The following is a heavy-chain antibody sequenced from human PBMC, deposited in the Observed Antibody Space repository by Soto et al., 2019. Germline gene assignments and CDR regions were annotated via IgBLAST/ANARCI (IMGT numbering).Heavy chain of an antibody. Sequence: QITLKESGPTLVKPTQTLTLTCTFSGFSLSTSGVGVGWIRQPPGKALEWLALIYWDDDKRYSPSLKSRLTITKDTAKNQVVLTMTNMDPVDTATYYCAHKSGGSRRGWFDPWGQGTLVTVSS. CDR2: IYWDDDK. J-gene: IGHJ5*02. CDR3: AHKSGGSRRGWFDP. CDR1: GFSLSTSGVG. D-gene: IGHD2-15*01. V-gene: IGHV2-5*02.